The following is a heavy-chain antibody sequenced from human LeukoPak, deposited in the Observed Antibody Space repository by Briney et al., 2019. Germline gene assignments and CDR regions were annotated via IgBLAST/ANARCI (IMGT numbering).Heavy chain of an antibody. V-gene: IGHV4-38-2*02. Sequence: SETLSLTCTVSGYSISSGYYWGWIRPPPGKGLEWIGSIYHSGSTYYNPSLKSRVTISVDKSKNQFSLKLSSVTAADTAVYYCARDGASVSGGFYFDYWGQGTLVTVSS. CDR2: IYHSGST. J-gene: IGHJ4*02. CDR1: GYSISSGYY. D-gene: IGHD1-26*01. CDR3: ARDGASVSGGFYFDY.